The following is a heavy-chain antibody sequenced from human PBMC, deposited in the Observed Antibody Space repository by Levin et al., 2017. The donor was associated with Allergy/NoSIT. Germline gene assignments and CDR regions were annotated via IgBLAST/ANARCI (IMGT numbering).Heavy chain of an antibody. CDR3: TRHRPIDY. CDR2: IRSKADGEAT. CDR1: GFPFRDYP. J-gene: IGHJ4*02. V-gene: IGHV3-49*03. Sequence: GGSLRLSCTTSGFPFRDYPMSWFRQAPGKGLEWVGFIRSKADGEATEYAASVKGRFTISRDDSKGIAYLQMNSLKIEDTAVYYCTRHRPIDYWGQGTLVTVSS.